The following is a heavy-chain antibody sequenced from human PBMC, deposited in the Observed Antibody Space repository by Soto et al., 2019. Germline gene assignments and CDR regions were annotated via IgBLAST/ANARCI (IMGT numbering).Heavy chain of an antibody. CDR3: ARDTETLGPRANDAIDI. CDR2: INAGSGNT. D-gene: IGHD3-3*02. Sequence: ASVKVSCKAAGYTFSAYTMNWVRQAPGQSLEWMGWINAGSGNTKYSQNFQGRVSITRDTSASTVYMELTGLKSEDTAVYYCARDTETLGPRANDAIDIWCQGTLVT. CDR1: GYTFSAYT. V-gene: IGHV1-3*01. J-gene: IGHJ3*02.